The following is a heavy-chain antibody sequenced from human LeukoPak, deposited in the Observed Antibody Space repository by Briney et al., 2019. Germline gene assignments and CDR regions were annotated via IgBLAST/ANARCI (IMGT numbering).Heavy chain of an antibody. V-gene: IGHV3-53*05. CDR2: INSGGDT. Sequence: GESLRLSCAASGSNITYNYMTWVREAPGKVLECVLLINSGGDTYYADSLKGRITVSRDTSNNALFLQMSGLRPEDTAVYYCARTSFYYDMDVWGQGTTVTVSS. CDR3: ARTSFYYDMDV. CDR1: GSNITYNY. J-gene: IGHJ6*02. D-gene: IGHD3-16*02.